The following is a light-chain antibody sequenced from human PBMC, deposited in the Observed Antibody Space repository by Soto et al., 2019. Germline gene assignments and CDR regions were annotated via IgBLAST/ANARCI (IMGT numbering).Light chain of an antibody. V-gene: IGKV4-1*01. CDR2: WAS. CDR3: HQYYSTLYT. CDR1: QSVLYSSNNKKY. Sequence: DIVMTQSPDSLAVSLGGSSTINCKSSQSVLYSSNNKKYLAWYQQKPGQPPKLLIYWASTRKSGVPDRFSGSGSGTDFTLTISSLQAEDVAVYYCHQYYSTLYTFGQGTKLEIK. J-gene: IGKJ2*01.